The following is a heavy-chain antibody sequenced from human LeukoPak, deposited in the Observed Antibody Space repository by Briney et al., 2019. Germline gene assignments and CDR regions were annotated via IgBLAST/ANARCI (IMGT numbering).Heavy chain of an antibody. CDR2: INHSGST. V-gene: IGHV4-34*01. CDR1: GGSISSYY. CDR3: ARGSHYYGSGKIDY. J-gene: IGHJ4*02. Sequence: SETLSLTCTVSGGSISSYYWSWIRQPPGKGLEWIGEINHSGSTNYNPSLKSRVTISVDTSKNQFSLKLSSVTAADTAVYYCARGSHYYGSGKIDYWGQGTLVTVSS. D-gene: IGHD3-10*01.